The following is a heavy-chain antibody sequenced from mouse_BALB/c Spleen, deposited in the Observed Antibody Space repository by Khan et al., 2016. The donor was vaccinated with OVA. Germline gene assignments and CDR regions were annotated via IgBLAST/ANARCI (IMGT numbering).Heavy chain of an antibody. J-gene: IGHJ3*01. CDR3: ARGGGTAPFAY. D-gene: IGHD1-2*01. V-gene: IGHV5-15*02. CDR2: ISDLAYTF. Sequence: EVELVESGGGLVQPGGSRKLSCAASGFTFSDYGMAWVRQAPGKGPEWVAFISDLAYTFYYADTLTGRFTLSSENAKNTLYLEMSSLRSGDTAMYYCARGGGTAPFAYWGQGTLVTVSA. CDR1: GFTFSDYG.